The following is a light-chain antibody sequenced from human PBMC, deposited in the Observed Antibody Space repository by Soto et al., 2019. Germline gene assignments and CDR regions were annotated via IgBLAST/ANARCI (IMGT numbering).Light chain of an antibody. J-gene: IGLJ3*02. CDR1: YSNIGAGFD. CDR3: QSYDNTLSGGV. CDR2: GNT. Sequence: QSVLTQPPSVSGAPGQRVTISCTGSYSNIGAGFDVHWYQQLPGTAPKLLISGNTNRPSGVPDRFSGSKSGTSASLAITGLQAEDEADYHCQSYDNTLSGGVFGGGTKLTVL. V-gene: IGLV1-40*01.